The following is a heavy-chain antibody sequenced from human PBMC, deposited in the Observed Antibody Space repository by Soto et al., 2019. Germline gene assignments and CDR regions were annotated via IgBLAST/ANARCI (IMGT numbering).Heavy chain of an antibody. Sequence: QVQLVAAGGCVVQPWRSLRLSCAASGFTFSSYAMHWVRQAPGKGLEWVAVRSYDGSNKYDADSVKGRFTIPRDNSKNTLYLQMNSLRAADTAVSDCARDGALHQWGWVDPWGQGTLVTVSS. J-gene: IGHJ5*02. D-gene: IGHD1-26*01. V-gene: IGHV3-30-3*01. CDR1: GFTFSSYA. CDR3: ARDGALHQWGWVDP. CDR2: RSYDGSNK.